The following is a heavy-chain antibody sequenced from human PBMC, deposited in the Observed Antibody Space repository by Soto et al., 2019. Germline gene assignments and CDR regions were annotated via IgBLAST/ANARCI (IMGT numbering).Heavy chain of an antibody. V-gene: IGHV4-30-2*01. Sequence: QLQLQESGSGLVKPSQTLSLTCAVSGGSISSGGYSWSWIRQPPGKGLEWIGYIYHSGSTYYNPSLKSRVTISVDRAKNQCSLELSSVTAADTAVYYCARGATVVTPYFDYWGQGTLVTVSS. CDR1: GGSISSGGYS. CDR3: ARGATVVTPYFDY. J-gene: IGHJ4*02. D-gene: IGHD4-17*01. CDR2: IYHSGST.